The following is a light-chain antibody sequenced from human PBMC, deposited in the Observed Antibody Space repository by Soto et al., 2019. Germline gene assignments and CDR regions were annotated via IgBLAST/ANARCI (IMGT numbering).Light chain of an antibody. J-gene: IGKJ4*01. V-gene: IGKV3-11*01. CDR2: EVS. CDR1: QTVSSS. Sequence: EIVLTQSPATLSPGERATLSCRASQTVSSSLAWYQQKPGQAPRLLIYEVSNRATGIPARFSGSGSGADFTLTISSLEPRDFALYYCQQHINWPLTFGGGTKV. CDR3: QQHINWPLT.